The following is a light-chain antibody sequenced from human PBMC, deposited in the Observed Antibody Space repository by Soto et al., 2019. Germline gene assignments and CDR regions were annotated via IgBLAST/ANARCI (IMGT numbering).Light chain of an antibody. V-gene: IGKV3-11*01. CDR1: QGVSSY. CDR2: DAS. Sequence: IVLTQSPATLSLSPAERATLSCRSRQGVSSYLAWYQQKPGQAPRLLIYDASNRATGIPARFSGSGSATDFTLTISSLEPEDFAVYYCQQRSNSPLTFGQGTRLEIK. CDR3: QQRSNSPLT. J-gene: IGKJ5*01.